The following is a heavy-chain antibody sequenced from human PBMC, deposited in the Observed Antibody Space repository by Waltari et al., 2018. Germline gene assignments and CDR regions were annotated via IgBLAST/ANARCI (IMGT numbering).Heavy chain of an antibody. D-gene: IGHD3-3*01. CDR3: ARRGRGSGYTG. J-gene: IGHJ4*02. CDR2: IYYRGST. V-gene: IGHV4-59*08. Sequence: QVQLQESGPGLVTPSETLSLTCTVPGGPISSYYWSWIRQPPGKGLEWIGYIYYRGSTNYNPSLKSRVTISIDTSKNQFSLKLSSVTAADTAVYYCARRGRGSGYTGWGQGTLVTVSS. CDR1: GGPISSYY.